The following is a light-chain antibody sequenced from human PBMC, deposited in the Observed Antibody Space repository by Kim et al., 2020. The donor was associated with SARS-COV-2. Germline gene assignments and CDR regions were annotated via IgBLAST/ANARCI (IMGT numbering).Light chain of an antibody. CDR2: DVR. J-gene: IGLJ1*01. CDR3: SSYTTSSTYV. V-gene: IGLV2-14*03. CDR1: SSDVGFYNY. Sequence: GQSITISCTGTSSDVGFYNYVSWYQQHPGKAPKLMIYDVRNRPSGVSDRFSGSKSGNTASLTISGLQAEDEADYYCSSYTTSSTYVFGTGTKVTVL.